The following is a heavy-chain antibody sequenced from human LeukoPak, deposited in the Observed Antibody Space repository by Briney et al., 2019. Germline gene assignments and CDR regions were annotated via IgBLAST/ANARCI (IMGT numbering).Heavy chain of an antibody. V-gene: IGHV4-59*01. CDR2: IYYSGST. CDR3: ARGVETHDY. J-gene: IGHJ4*02. Sequence: LTCTVSGGSISSYYWSWIRQPPGKGLEWIGYIYYSGSTNYNPSLKSRVTISVDTSKNQFSLKLSSVTAADTAVYYCARGVETHDYWGQGTLVTVSS. D-gene: IGHD5-24*01. CDR1: GGSISSYY.